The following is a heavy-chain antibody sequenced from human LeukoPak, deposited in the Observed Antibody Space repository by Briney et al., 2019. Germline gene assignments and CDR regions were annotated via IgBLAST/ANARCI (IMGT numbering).Heavy chain of an antibody. CDR3: ARDGDGYNYVVH. D-gene: IGHD5-24*01. CDR2: INPSVGST. Sequence: ASVKVSCKASGYTCTSYYMHWGRQAPGQGLEWMVIINPSVGSTSYAQKFQGRVTMTTDTSTSTVYMELSSLRSEDTAVYYCARDGDGYNYVVHWGQGTLVTVSS. CDR1: GYTCTSYY. J-gene: IGHJ4*02. V-gene: IGHV1-46*01.